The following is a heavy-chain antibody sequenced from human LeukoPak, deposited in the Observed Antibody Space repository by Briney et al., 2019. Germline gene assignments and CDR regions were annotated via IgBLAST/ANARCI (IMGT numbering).Heavy chain of an antibody. CDR3: ARALAVSGHNFDF. V-gene: IGHV3-74*01. D-gene: IGHD6-19*01. CDR1: GFTFSNYW. CDR2: INSDGSST. J-gene: IGHJ4*02. Sequence: GGSMRLSCAASGFTFSNYWMHWVRQVPGKGLVWVSRINSDGSSTSYADSVKGRFTISRDNAKNTLYLQMNSLRAEDTAVYYCARALAVSGHNFDFWGQGTLVIVSS.